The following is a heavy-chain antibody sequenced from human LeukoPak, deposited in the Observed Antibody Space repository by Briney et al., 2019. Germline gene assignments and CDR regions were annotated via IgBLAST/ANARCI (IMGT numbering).Heavy chain of an antibody. Sequence: GGSLRLSCAASGFTVSSNYMSWVRQAPGKGLEWVSVIYSGGTTYYPDSVKGRFTISRDISKNTLYLQMGSLRVEDTAVYYCARMLISSGYYVDSWGQGTLVTVSS. D-gene: IGHD3-22*01. CDR2: IYSGGTT. CDR3: ARMLISSGYYVDS. V-gene: IGHV3-53*01. J-gene: IGHJ4*02. CDR1: GFTVSSNY.